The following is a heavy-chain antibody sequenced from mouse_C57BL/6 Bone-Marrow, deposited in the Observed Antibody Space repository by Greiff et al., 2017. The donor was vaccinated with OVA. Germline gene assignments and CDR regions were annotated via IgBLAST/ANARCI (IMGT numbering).Heavy chain of an antibody. D-gene: IGHD1-1*02. J-gene: IGHJ2*01. V-gene: IGHV7-1*01. Sequence: EVQLVESGGGLVQSGRSLRLSCATSGFTFSDFYMEWVRQAPGKGLEWIAASRNKANDYTTEYSASVKGRFIVSRDTSQSILYLQMNALRAEDTAIYYCARGLWGDYWGQGTTLTVSS. CDR1: GFTFSDFY. CDR3: ARGLWGDY. CDR2: SRNKANDYTT.